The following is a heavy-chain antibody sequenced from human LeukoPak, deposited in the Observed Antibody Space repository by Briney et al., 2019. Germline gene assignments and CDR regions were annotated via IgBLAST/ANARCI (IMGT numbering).Heavy chain of an antibody. V-gene: IGHV1-2*06. CDR2: INPNSGGT. CDR1: GYTFTGYY. Sequence: ASVKVSCKASGYTFTGYYMHWVRQAPGQGLEWMGRINPNSGGTNYAQKFQGRVTMTRDTSISTAYMELSRLRSDDTAVYYRARGYMGYYYDSRGWFDPWGQGTLVTASS. D-gene: IGHD3-22*01. J-gene: IGHJ5*02. CDR3: ARGYMGYYYDSRGWFDP.